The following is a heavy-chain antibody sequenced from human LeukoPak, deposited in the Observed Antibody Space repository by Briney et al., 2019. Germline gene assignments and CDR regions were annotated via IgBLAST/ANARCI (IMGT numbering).Heavy chain of an antibody. CDR1: GFTFTSYY. D-gene: IGHD3-10*01. CDR2: INPSGGST. CDR3: ARARYGSGSYYYFDY. J-gene: IGHJ4*02. V-gene: IGHV1-46*01. Sequence: GASVKVSCKASGFTFTSYYIHWVRQAPGQGLEWMGIINPSGGSTTYAQKFQGRVTMTRDMSTSTVYMELSSLRSEDTAVYYCARARYGSGSYYYFDYWGQGTLVTVSS.